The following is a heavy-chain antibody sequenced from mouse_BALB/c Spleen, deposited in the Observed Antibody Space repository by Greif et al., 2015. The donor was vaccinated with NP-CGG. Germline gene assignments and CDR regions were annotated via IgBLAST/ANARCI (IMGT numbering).Heavy chain of an antibody. CDR3: ARVEGNYRVYAMDY. CDR2: IRNKANGYTT. J-gene: IGHJ4*01. Sequence: DVKLVESGGGLVQPGGSLRLSCATSGFTFTDYYMSWVRQPPGKALEWLGFIRNKANGYTTEYSASVKGRFTISRDNSQSILYLQMNTLRAEDSATYYCARVEGNYRVYAMDYWGQGTSVTVSS. D-gene: IGHD2-1*01. V-gene: IGHV7-3*02. CDR1: GFTFTDYY.